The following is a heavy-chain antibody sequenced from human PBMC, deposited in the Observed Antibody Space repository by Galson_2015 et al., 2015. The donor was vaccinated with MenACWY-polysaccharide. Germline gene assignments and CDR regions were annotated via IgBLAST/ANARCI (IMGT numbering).Heavy chain of an antibody. V-gene: IGHV3-48*03. CDR1: GFTFSTYE. CDR2: ISGGGVMI. D-gene: IGHD5-18*01. J-gene: IGHJ3*02. Sequence: SLRLSCAASGFTFSTYEMNWVRQSPEKGLQWIAYISGGGVMIHYADSVNGRFSISRDNAKDSLYLEMSSLTAEDTGLYYCARDRGSYDAYDIWGQGTVVTVSS. CDR3: ARDRGSYDAYDI.